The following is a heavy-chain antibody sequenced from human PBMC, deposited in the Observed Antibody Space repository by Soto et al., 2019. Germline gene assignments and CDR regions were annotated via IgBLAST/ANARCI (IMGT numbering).Heavy chain of an antibody. Sequence: SETLSLTCTVSGGSISSSSYYWGWIRQPPGKGLEWIGRIYTSGSTNYNPSLKSRVTMSVDTSKNQFSLKLSSVTAADTAVYYCARGNTAPDYWGQGTLVTVSS. V-gene: IGHV4-39*07. CDR1: GGSISSSSYY. CDR3: ARGNTAPDY. D-gene: IGHD5-18*01. CDR2: IYTSGST. J-gene: IGHJ4*02.